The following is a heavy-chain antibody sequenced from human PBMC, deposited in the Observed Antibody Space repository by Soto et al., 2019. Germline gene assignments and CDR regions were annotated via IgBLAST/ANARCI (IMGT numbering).Heavy chain of an antibody. Sequence: GESLKISCKGFGYSFTNYWIGWVRQMPGKGLEWIGIIYPGDSDTRYSPSFQDRVTSSVDTSSSTAYLQWSSLKASDTARYYCSRPPHSPAPPALISYYNGIDVWHQGNTITVSS. CDR1: GYSFTNYW. V-gene: IGHV5-51*01. J-gene: IGHJ6*02. CDR3: SRPPHSPAPPALISYYNGIDV. CDR2: IYPGDSDT. D-gene: IGHD3-16*01.